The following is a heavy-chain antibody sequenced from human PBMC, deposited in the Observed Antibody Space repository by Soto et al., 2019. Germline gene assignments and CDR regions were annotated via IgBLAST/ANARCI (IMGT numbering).Heavy chain of an antibody. CDR2: ISTSGSPL. J-gene: IGHJ6*02. CDR1: GFTFSDYY. Sequence: SGGSLRLSCAASGFTFSDYYMSWIRQAPGKGLEWVSYISTSGSPLYYAASVKGRFTIYRDHAKNSLYLQMNSLRAEDTAVYYCARDSAVSAAGISYYYYGMDVWGQGTTVTVSS. CDR3: ARDSAVSAAGISYYYYGMDV. D-gene: IGHD6-13*01. V-gene: IGHV3-11*01.